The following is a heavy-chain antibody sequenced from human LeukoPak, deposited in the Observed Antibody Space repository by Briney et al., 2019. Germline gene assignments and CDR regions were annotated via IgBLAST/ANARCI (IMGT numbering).Heavy chain of an antibody. D-gene: IGHD3-10*01. J-gene: IGHJ4*02. V-gene: IGHV3-15*01. CDR2: IKSKTDGGTT. CDR1: GFTFSTFA. CDR3: TTDRGWFGEHYNDY. Sequence: PGGSLRLSCAASGFTFSTFAMIWVRQAPGKGLEWVGRIKSKTDGGTTDYAAPVKGRFTISRDDSKNTLYLQMNSLKTEDTAVYYCTTDRGWFGEHYNDYWGQGTLVTVSS.